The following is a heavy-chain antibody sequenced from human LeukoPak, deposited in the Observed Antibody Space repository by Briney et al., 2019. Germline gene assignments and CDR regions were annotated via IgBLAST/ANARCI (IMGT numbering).Heavy chain of an antibody. D-gene: IGHD6-19*01. CDR1: GFTFSSYW. CDR3: ARDWTIQWLVHGGLDY. J-gene: IGHJ4*02. V-gene: IGHV3-74*01. CDR2: INSDGSST. Sequence: PGGSLTLSCAASGFTFSSYWMHRVSQAAGKGLVWVSRINSDGSSTSYADSVKGRFTISRDNAKNTLYLQMNSLRAEDTAVYYCARDWTIQWLVHGGLDYWGQGTLVTVSS.